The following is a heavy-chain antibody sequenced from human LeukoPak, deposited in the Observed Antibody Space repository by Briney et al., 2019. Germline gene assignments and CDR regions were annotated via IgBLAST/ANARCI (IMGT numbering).Heavy chain of an antibody. Sequence: GGPLRLSCAASGFSFSGYGMHWVRQAPGKGLEGVAFIRHDGTEYHTDSVKGRFTISRDNSKSTLFLQMNSLGAEDTAVYYCGKGRERDYNCLDSWGQGTLVTVSS. V-gene: IGHV3-30*02. CDR3: GKGRERDYNCLDS. CDR1: GFSFSGYG. J-gene: IGHJ4*02. D-gene: IGHD5-24*01. CDR2: IRHDGTE.